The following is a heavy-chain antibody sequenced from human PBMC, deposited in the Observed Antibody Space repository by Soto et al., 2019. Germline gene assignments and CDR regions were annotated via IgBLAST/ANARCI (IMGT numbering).Heavy chain of an antibody. CDR3: ARTAGFWTAFISGSHAPIEY. CDR1: GYTFTSYG. J-gene: IGHJ4*02. Sequence: QVQLVQSGAEVKKPGASVKVSCKASGYTFTSYGISWVRQAPGQGLEWMGWISAYNGNTNYAQKLQGRVTMTTDTSTSTAYMELRSLRSDDTAVYYCARTAGFWTAFISGSHAPIEYWGQGTLVTVSS. V-gene: IGHV1-18*01. D-gene: IGHD3-16*01. CDR2: ISAYNGNT.